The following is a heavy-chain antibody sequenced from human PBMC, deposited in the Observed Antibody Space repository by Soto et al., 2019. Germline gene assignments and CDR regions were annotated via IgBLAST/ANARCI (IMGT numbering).Heavy chain of an antibody. J-gene: IGHJ5*02. CDR3: ARDGDDYGDLNWFDP. CDR1: RGTFRSYA. V-gene: IGHV1-69*01. Sequence: QVQLVQSGAEVKKPGSSVKVSCKASRGTFRSYAISWVRQAPGQGLEWMGGIIPLFGTANYAQKFQGRVTITADESTSTAYMELSSLRSEDTAVYYCARDGDDYGDLNWFDPWGQGTLVTLSS. D-gene: IGHD4-17*01. CDR2: IIPLFGTA.